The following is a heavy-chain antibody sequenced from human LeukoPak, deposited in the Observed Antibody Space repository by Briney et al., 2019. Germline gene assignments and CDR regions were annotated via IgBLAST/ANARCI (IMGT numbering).Heavy chain of an antibody. Sequence: SGGSLRLSCAASGFTFSSYGMSWVRQAPGKGLEWVSAISGSGGSTYYADSVKGRFTISRDNSKNTLYLQMNSLRAEDTAVYYCAKGARRDYYDSSGYYYWGQGTLVTVSS. V-gene: IGHV3-23*01. J-gene: IGHJ4*02. CDR2: ISGSGGST. CDR3: AKGARRDYYDSSGYYY. CDR1: GFTFSSYG. D-gene: IGHD3-22*01.